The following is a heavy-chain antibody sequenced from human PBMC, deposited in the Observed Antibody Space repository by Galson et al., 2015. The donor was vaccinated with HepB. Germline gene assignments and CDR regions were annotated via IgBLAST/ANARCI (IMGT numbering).Heavy chain of an antibody. CDR3: ASMLGIVVAGPFFYH. J-gene: IGHJ1*01. CDR2: IYYSGST. Sequence: ETLSLTCTVSGGSIVSYNWSWIRQPPGKGLEWIGYIYYSGSTNYNPSLKSRVTISVDTSKNQLSLKLSSVTAADTAVYYCASMLGIVVAGPFFYHWGQGTLVTVSS. V-gene: IGHV4-59*08. D-gene: IGHD6-19*01. CDR1: GGSIVSYN.